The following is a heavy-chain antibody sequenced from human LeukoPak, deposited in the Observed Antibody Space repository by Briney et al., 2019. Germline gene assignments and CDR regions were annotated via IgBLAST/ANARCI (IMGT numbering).Heavy chain of an antibody. Sequence: SGGSLRLSCAASGFRFSNYWMSWVRQAPGKGLEWVANINRDGTEKYYVDSVKGRFTISRDNAKNSLYLQMNSLRAEDTAVYYCAKVRWGSDNALDSWGQGTLVTGSS. V-gene: IGHV3-7*01. CDR3: AKVRWGSDNALDS. J-gene: IGHJ4*02. CDR1: GFRFSNYW. CDR2: INRDGTEK. D-gene: IGHD3-16*01.